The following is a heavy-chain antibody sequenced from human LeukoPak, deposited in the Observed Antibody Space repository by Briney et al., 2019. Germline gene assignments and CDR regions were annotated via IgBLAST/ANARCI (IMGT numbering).Heavy chain of an antibody. D-gene: IGHD1-1*01. CDR2: INHSGST. Sequence: PSETLSLTCAVYGGSFSGYYWSWIRQPPGKGPEWIGEINHSGSTNYNPSLKSRVTISVDTSKNQFSLKLSSVTAADTAVYYCARELAGTAFDYWGQGTLVTVSS. J-gene: IGHJ4*02. CDR3: ARELAGTAFDY. CDR1: GGSFSGYY. V-gene: IGHV4-34*01.